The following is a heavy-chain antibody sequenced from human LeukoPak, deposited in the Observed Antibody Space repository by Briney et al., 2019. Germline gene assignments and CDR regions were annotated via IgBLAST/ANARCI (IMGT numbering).Heavy chain of an antibody. D-gene: IGHD1-26*01. J-gene: IGHJ6*03. Sequence: SETLSLTCTVSGGSISSYYWSWIRQPPGKGLEWIGYIYYSGSTNYNPSLKSRVTISVDTSKNQFSLKLSSVTAADTAVYYCAILSGVGATRRYMDVWGKGTTVTVSS. CDR2: IYYSGST. CDR1: GGSISSYY. CDR3: AILSGVGATRRYMDV. V-gene: IGHV4-59*01.